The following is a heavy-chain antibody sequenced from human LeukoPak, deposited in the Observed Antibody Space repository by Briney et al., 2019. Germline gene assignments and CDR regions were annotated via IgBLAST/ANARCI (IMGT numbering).Heavy chain of an antibody. J-gene: IGHJ4*02. CDR3: ANLPDSGSWYIPLDY. V-gene: IGHV3-30-3*01. CDR2: ISYDGSNK. Sequence: GGSLRLSCAASGFTFSSYAMHWVRQAPGKGLEWVAVISYDGSNKYYADSVKGRFTISRDNSKNTLYLQMNSLRAEDTAVYYCANLPDSGSWYIPLDYWGQGTLVTVSS. CDR1: GFTFSSYA. D-gene: IGHD6-13*01.